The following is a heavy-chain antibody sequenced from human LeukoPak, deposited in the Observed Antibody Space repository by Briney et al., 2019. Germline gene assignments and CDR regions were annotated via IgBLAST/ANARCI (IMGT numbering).Heavy chain of an antibody. J-gene: IGHJ3*02. D-gene: IGHD3-22*01. Sequence: PGGSLRLSCAASGFTFSSYAMSWVRQAPGKGLEWVSYISSSGSTIYYADSVKGRFTISRDNAKNSLYLQMNSLRAEDTAVYYCARERPFRSGYYRSAAFDIWGQGTMVTVSS. CDR3: ARERPFRSGYYRSAAFDI. CDR2: ISSSGSTI. V-gene: IGHV3-48*03. CDR1: GFTFSSYA.